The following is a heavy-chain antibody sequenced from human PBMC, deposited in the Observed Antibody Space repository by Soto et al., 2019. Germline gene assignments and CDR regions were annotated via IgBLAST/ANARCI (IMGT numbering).Heavy chain of an antibody. V-gene: IGHV1-18*01. CDR3: ARRLYGDYDY. CDR1: GYSLTTSG. D-gene: IGHD4-17*01. CDR2: ISTYNGNT. J-gene: IGHJ4*02. Sequence: QAQLVQSGAEVKEPGASVKVSCKASGYSLTTSGITWVRQAPGQGLEWMGWISTYNGNTNYAQKLQDRVTLTTDTSTSTDYMELRSLRSDDTAVYYCARRLYGDYDYWGQGPLVTVSS.